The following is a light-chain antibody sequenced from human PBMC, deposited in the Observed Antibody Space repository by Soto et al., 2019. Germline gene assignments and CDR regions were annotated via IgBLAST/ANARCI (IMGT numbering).Light chain of an antibody. V-gene: IGLV2-11*01. CDR1: SSDVGGYNY. J-gene: IGLJ1*01. Sequence: QSVLTQPHSVSGSPGQSVAISCSGTSSDVGGYNYVSWYQQHPGKAPKLIIFDVNKRPSGVPDRFSGSKSGSTASLTISGLQAEDEADYYCCSCGGRFYVVGTRTKVTVL. CDR3: CSCGGRFYV. CDR2: DVN.